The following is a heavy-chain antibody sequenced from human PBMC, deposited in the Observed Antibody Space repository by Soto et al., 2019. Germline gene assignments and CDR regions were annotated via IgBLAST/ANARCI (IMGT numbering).Heavy chain of an antibody. J-gene: IGHJ6*03. CDR3: ARDSGYSGYDWRPYYYYYYYMDV. V-gene: IGHV3-33*01. Sequence: SLRLSCAASGFTFSSYGMHWVRQAPGKGLEWVAVIWYDGSNKYYADSVKGRFTISRDNSKNTLYLQMNSLRAEDTAVYYCARDSGYSGYDWRPYYYYYYYMDVWGKGTKVTVSS. CDR2: IWYDGSNK. D-gene: IGHD5-12*01. CDR1: GFTFSSYG.